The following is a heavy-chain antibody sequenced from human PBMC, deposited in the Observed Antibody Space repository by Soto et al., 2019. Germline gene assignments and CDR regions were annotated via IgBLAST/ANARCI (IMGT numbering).Heavy chain of an antibody. CDR3: ATGALTFGGVLNA. V-gene: IGHV1-69*02. CDR1: GATFSSST. D-gene: IGHD3-16*01. J-gene: IGHJ4*02. CDR2: IIPMFGIT. Sequence: QVQLVQSGADVKKPGSSVKVSCKASGATFSSSTFTWVRQAPGQGLEGMGRIIPMFGITNSAQKFQGRLGITADESTNTVFMDMSSLRSDDTAIYYCATGALTFGGVLNAWGQGTLVTVSS.